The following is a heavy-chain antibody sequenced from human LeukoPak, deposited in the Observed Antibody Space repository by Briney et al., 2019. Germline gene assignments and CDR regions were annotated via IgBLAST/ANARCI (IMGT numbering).Heavy chain of an antibody. CDR2: ISYDGSNK. D-gene: IGHD6-19*01. CDR3: ARGRGSRNIAVAGNYFDY. CDR1: GFTFSSYA. Sequence: PGGSLRLSCAASGFTFSSYAMHWVRQAPGKGLEWVAVISYDGSNKYYADSVKGRFTISRDNSKNTLYLQMNSLRAEDTAVYYCARGRGSRNIAVAGNYFDYWGQGTLVTVSS. V-gene: IGHV3-30-3*01. J-gene: IGHJ4*02.